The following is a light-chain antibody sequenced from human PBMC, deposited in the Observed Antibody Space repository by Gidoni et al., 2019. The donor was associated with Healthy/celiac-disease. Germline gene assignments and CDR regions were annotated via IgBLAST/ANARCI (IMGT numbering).Light chain of an antibody. Sequence: DIVMTQSPLSLPVTPGEPASISCRSSQSLLHSNGYNYLDWYLQKPGQSPQLLIYLGSSRASGVPDRFSGSGSGTDFTLKISRVEAEDVGVYYCMQALQTPITFXQXTRLEIK. CDR3: MQALQTPIT. J-gene: IGKJ5*01. CDR1: QSLLHSNGYNY. V-gene: IGKV2-28*01. CDR2: LGS.